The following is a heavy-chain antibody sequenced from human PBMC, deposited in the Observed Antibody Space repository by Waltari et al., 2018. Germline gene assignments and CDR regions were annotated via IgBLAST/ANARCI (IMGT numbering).Heavy chain of an antibody. CDR3: ARDSNWFDP. Sequence: QVQLQESGPGLVKPSETLSLPCPVSGGSISSYYWRWIRQPPGTGLEWIGYIYYSGSTNYNPSLKSRVTISVDTSKNQFSLKLSSVTAADTAVYYCARDSNWFDPWGQGTLVTVSS. V-gene: IGHV4-59*01. J-gene: IGHJ5*02. CDR1: GGSISSYY. CDR2: IYYSGST.